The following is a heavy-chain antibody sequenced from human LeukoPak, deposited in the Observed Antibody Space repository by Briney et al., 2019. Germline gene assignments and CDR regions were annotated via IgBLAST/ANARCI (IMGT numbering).Heavy chain of an antibody. J-gene: IGHJ4*02. V-gene: IGHV1-46*01. CDR3: AREDRQKRIWGIAARPRYFDY. Sequence: ASVKVSCKASGYTFTSYYMHWVRQAPRQGLEWMGIINPSGGSTSYAQKFQGRVTMTRDTSTSTVYMELSSLRSEDTAVYYCAREDRQKRIWGIAARPRYFDYWGQGTLVTVSS. CDR2: INPSGGST. CDR1: GYTFTSYY. D-gene: IGHD6-6*01.